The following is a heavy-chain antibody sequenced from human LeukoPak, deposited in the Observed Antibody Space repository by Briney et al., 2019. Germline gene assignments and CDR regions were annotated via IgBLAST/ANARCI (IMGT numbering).Heavy chain of an antibody. CDR1: GYTFTSYG. D-gene: IGHD4-17*01. J-gene: IGHJ4*02. Sequence: GASVKLSCKASGYTFTSYGISWVRQAPGQGLEWMGWISAYNGNANYAQKLQCRVTRTTDASTSPAYMELTSLRSDDTAVYYCATGDYGDYYDYGGQGTRVTVSS. CDR2: ISAYNGNA. V-gene: IGHV1-18*01. CDR3: ATGDYGDYYDY.